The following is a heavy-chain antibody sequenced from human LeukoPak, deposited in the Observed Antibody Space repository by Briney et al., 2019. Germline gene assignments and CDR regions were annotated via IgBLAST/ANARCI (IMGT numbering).Heavy chain of an antibody. V-gene: IGHV4-59*08. D-gene: IGHD3-10*01. Sequence: SETLSLTCTVSGGSISSYYWSWIRQPPGKGLEWIGYIYYGGSTNYNPSLKSRVTISVDTSKNQFSLKLSSVTAADTAVYYCARHIVRGATPGYYFDYWGQGTLVTVSS. CDR3: ARHIVRGATPGYYFDY. J-gene: IGHJ4*02. CDR2: IYYGGST. CDR1: GGSISSYY.